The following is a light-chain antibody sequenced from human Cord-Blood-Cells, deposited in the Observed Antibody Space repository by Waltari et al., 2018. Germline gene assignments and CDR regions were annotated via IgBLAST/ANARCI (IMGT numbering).Light chain of an antibody. CDR1: SSDVGGYNY. CDR2: EVS. V-gene: IGLV2-14*01. CDR3: SSYTSSSTLDWV. J-gene: IGLJ3*02. Sequence: QSALTQPASVSGSPGQSLTISCPGTSSDVGGYNYVSWYQQHPGKAPKLMIYEVSNRPSGVSNRFSGSKSGNTASLTISGLQAEDEADYYCSSYTSSSTLDWVFGGGTKLTVL.